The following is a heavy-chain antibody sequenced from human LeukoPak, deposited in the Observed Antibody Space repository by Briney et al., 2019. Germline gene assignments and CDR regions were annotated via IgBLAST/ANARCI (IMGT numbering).Heavy chain of an antibody. D-gene: IGHD3-3*01. Sequence: GGSLRLSCTASGFTFSSYAMHWVRQAPGKELEWVSAISGSGGSTYYADSVKGRFTISRDNSKNTLYLQMNSLRAEDTAVYYCAKDSASITIFGVVIGGYYYYYYMDVWGKGTTVTVSS. CDR1: GFTFSSYA. CDR2: ISGSGGST. CDR3: AKDSASITIFGVVIGGYYYYYYMDV. J-gene: IGHJ6*03. V-gene: IGHV3-23*01.